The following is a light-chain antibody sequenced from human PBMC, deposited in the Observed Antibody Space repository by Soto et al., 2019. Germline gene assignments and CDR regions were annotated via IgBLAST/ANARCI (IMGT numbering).Light chain of an antibody. CDR1: SSDIAIYNF. CDR3: SSYNDRTDYV. J-gene: IGLJ1*01. Sequence: QSVLTQPASVSGSPGQSITISCTGTSSDIAIYNFVSWYQQHPGKAPRLMIFQVTNRPSGVSTRFSGSKSGNTASLTISGLQAEDEADYYCSSYNDRTDYVFGTGTKVTVL. V-gene: IGLV2-14*01. CDR2: QVT.